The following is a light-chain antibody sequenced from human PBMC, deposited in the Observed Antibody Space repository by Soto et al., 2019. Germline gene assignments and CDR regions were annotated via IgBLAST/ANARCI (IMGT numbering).Light chain of an antibody. CDR1: SRDVGAYDY. V-gene: IGLV2-14*03. Sequence: QSALTQPASVSGSPGQSITISCTGTSRDVGAYDYVSWYLQYPDKAPQLLIYYVDHRPSGVSSRFSGSKSGNTDSLTISGLQAEDEGDYYCCSYSDGSIYFFGTGSKVNVL. J-gene: IGLJ1*01. CDR2: YVD. CDR3: CSYSDGSIYF.